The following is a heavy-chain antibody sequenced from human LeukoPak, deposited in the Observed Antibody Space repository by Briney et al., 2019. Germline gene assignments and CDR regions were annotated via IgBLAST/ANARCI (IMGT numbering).Heavy chain of an antibody. D-gene: IGHD3-16*02. V-gene: IGHV4-34*01. CDR1: GRSFSGYY. Sequence: PSETLSLTCAVYGRSFSGYYWSWIRQPPGKGLEWIGEINHSGSTNYNPSLKSRVTISVDTSKNQFSLKLSSVTAADTAVYYCARVVGTYYDYVWGSYRPHYFDYWGQGTLVTVSS. CDR3: ARVVGTYYDYVWGSYRPHYFDY. CDR2: INHSGST. J-gene: IGHJ4*02.